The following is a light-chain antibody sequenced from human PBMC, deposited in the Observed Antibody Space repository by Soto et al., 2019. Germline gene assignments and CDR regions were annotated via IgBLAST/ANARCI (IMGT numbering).Light chain of an antibody. V-gene: IGKV3-20*01. CDR1: QSVSSRY. Sequence: IVFTQSPGTLALSPGERVTLSCRASQSVSSRYLAWYQQKPGQAPRLLIYGASSRASGIPDRFSGSGSGTDFALTSSSLEPEDVAVYYCQQYGNAPHTFGQGTKLEIK. J-gene: IGKJ2*01. CDR2: GAS. CDR3: QQYGNAPHT.